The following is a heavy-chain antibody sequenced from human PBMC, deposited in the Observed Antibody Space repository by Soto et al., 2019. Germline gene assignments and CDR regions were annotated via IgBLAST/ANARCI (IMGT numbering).Heavy chain of an antibody. D-gene: IGHD3-10*01. CDR2: IYYSGST. Sequence: PSETLSLTCAVYGGSFSSYYWGWIRQPPGKGLEWIGSIYYSGSTYYNPSLKSRVTISVDTSKNQFSLKLSSVTAADTAVYYCARQGRRMVRGVIITNFDYWGQGTLVTVSS. V-gene: IGHV4-39*01. J-gene: IGHJ4*02. CDR1: GGSFSSYY. CDR3: ARQGRRMVRGVIITNFDY.